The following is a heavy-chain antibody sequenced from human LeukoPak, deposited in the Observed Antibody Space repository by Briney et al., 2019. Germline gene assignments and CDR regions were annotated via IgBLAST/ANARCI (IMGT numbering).Heavy chain of an antibody. CDR3: ARAQGVIIAFDI. CDR2: IYHSGST. D-gene: IGHD3-10*01. CDR1: GGSISSGGYY. V-gene: IGHV4-30-2*01. J-gene: IGHJ3*02. Sequence: SETLSLTCTVSGGSISSGGYYWSWIRQPPGKGLEWIGYIYHSGSTYYNPSLKSRVIISVDRSKNQFSLKLSSVTAADTAVYYCARAQGVIIAFDIWGQGTMVTVSS.